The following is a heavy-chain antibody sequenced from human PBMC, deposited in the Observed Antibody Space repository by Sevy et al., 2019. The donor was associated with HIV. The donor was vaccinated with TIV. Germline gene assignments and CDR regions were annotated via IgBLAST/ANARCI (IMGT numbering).Heavy chain of an antibody. J-gene: IGHJ6*02. CDR3: AKDYRTGWYGYYYGMDV. Sequence: GWSLRLSCAASGFIFSSFGMHWVRQAPGKGLEWVAFIHYKGSDKYYADAVKGRYTISRDNSKNTVYLQMSSLRAEDTAVYYCAKDYRTGWYGYYYGMDVRGQGTTVTVSS. V-gene: IGHV3-30*02. CDR1: GFIFSSFG. CDR2: IHYKGSDK. D-gene: IGHD6-19*01.